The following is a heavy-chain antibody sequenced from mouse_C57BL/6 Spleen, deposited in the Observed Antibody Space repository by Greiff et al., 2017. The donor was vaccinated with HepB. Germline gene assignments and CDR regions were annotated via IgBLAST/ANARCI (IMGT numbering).Heavy chain of an antibody. V-gene: IGHV1-69*01. CDR2: IDPSDSYT. D-gene: IGHD1-2*01. Sequence: QVQLQQPGAELVMPGASVKLSCKASGYTFTSYWMHWVKQRPGQGLEWIGEIDPSDSYTNYNQKFKGKSTLTVDKSSSTAYMHLSSLTSEDSAVYYCARRITTGTYFDYWGQGTTLTVSS. J-gene: IGHJ2*01. CDR1: GYTFTSYW. CDR3: ARRITTGTYFDY.